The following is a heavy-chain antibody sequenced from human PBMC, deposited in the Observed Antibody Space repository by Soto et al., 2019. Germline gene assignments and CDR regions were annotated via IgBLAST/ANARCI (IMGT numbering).Heavy chain of an antibody. CDR2: ISGSGGST. J-gene: IGHJ5*02. CDR3: AKDGEYCSGGSCSNWFDP. D-gene: IGHD2-15*01. CDR1: GFTFSSYA. Sequence: EVQLLESGGGLVQPGGSLRLSCAASGFTFSSYAMSWVRQAPGKGLEWVSAISGSGGSTYYADSVKGRFTISRDNSKNTLYLQMNCLRAEDTAVYYCAKDGEYCSGGSCSNWFDPWGHGTLVTVSS. V-gene: IGHV3-23*01.